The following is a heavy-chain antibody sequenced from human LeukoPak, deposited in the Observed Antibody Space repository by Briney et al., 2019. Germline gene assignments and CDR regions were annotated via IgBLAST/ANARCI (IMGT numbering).Heavy chain of an antibody. V-gene: IGHV1-2*02. J-gene: IGHJ4*02. Sequence: ASVKVSCKASGYTFTGYYIHWVRQAPGQGLEWMGWINPNSGGTNYAQKFQGRITMTRDTSISTAYMELSRLRSDDTAVFYCVRDPSHSFGTYNPDYWGQGTLVTVSS. CDR3: VRDPSHSFGTYNPDY. CDR2: INPNSGGT. CDR1: GYTFTGYY. D-gene: IGHD5-18*01.